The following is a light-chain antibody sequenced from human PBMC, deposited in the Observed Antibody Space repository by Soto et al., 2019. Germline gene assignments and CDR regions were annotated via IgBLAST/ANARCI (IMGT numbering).Light chain of an antibody. J-gene: IGKJ1*01. Sequence: EIVLTQSPDTLSLSPGERATLSCRASHSISSDYLAWYQQRPGQAPRLLIYGPSSRAAGIPERFSGSGSGADFTLTISRLEPEDFAVYYCQQYVASPRTFGQGTKVDIK. CDR3: QQYVASPRT. V-gene: IGKV3-20*01. CDR1: HSISSDY. CDR2: GPS.